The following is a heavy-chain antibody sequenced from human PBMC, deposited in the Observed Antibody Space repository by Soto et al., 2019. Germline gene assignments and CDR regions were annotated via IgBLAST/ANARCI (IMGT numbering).Heavy chain of an antibody. J-gene: IGHJ5*02. Sequence: GGSLRLSCAASGFTFSSYALEWVRQAPGKGLEWVAVISYDGSTKFYADSVKGRFTISRDNSKNTLYLQMNSLSAEDTAVYYCARDQSSTVITSNHCDPWGQDTLVTVS. CDR1: GFTFSSYA. CDR3: ARDQSSTVITSNHCDP. CDR2: ISYDGSTK. D-gene: IGHD4-17*01. V-gene: IGHV3-30-3*01.